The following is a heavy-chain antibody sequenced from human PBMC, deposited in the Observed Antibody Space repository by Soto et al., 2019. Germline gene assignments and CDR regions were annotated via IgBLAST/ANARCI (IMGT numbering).Heavy chain of an antibody. Sequence: QVQLVQSGAEVKKPGSSVKVSCKASGGTFSSNIISWVRQAPGQGLEWMGRIIPTVGMANYAQKFQGRVTISADKFTNTAYMELSSLRSEDSAVFFCASRVLGYSSSWSIFDIWGQGTKVIVSS. J-gene: IGHJ3*02. CDR3: ASRVLGYSSSWSIFDI. CDR1: GGTFSSNI. V-gene: IGHV1-69*02. D-gene: IGHD6-13*01. CDR2: IIPTVGMA.